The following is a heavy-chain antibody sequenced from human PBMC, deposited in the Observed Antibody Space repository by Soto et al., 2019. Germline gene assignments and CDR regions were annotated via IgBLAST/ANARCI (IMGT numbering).Heavy chain of an antibody. CDR1: GFTFSSYA. CDR3: ARSRWPQAARLDY. J-gene: IGHJ4*02. V-gene: IGHV3-30-3*01. D-gene: IGHD6-6*01. CDR2: ISYDGSNK. Sequence: QVQLVESGGGVVQPGRSLRLSCAASGFTFSSYAMHWVRQAPGKGLVWVAVISYDGSNKYYADSVKGRFTISRDNSKNTLYLQMNSLRAEDTAVYYCARSRWPQAARLDYWGQGTLFTVSS.